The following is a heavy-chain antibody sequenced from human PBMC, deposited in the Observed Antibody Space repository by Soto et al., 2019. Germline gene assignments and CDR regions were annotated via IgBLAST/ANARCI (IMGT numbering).Heavy chain of an antibody. D-gene: IGHD1-1*01. CDR2: ISAHNGNT. V-gene: IGHV1-18*01. Sequence: QVHLVQSGAEVKKPGASVKVSCEGSGYAFTTYGITWVRQAPGQGLEWMGWISAHNGNTNYAQKLQSRVTVTRDTSTSTAYMELRSLRSDDTAVYYCARGRYGDYWGQGALVTVSS. CDR3: ARGRYGDY. CDR1: GYAFTTYG. J-gene: IGHJ4*02.